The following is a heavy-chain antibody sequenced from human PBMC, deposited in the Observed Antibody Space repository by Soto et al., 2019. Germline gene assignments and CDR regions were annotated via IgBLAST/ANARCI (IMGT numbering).Heavy chain of an antibody. Sequence: SVEVSCKASGGTFSSYAISWVRQAPGQGLEWMGGIIPIFGTANYAQKFQGRVTITADESTSTAYMELSSLRSEDTAVYYCARLNRELVSIYYYYYGMDVWGQGTTVTVSS. CDR2: IIPIFGTA. CDR3: ARLNRELVSIYYYYYGMDV. J-gene: IGHJ6*02. V-gene: IGHV1-69*13. D-gene: IGHD6-6*01. CDR1: GGTFSSYA.